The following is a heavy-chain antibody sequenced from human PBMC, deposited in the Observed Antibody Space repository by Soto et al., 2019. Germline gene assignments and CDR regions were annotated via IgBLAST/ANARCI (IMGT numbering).Heavy chain of an antibody. J-gene: IGHJ3*02. V-gene: IGHV4-34*01. CDR1: AGSFSHYY. CDR3: ARGGSSDGQVALDI. D-gene: IGHD6-19*01. CDR2: IKHGGSS. Sequence: QVQQQPWGAGLLKPSETLSLTCTVYAGSFSHYYWNWIRQSPGKGLEWIGKIKHGGSSSYNPSLRSRVAISVDMSKNQFSLTLSAVTAADTAVDDCARGGSSDGQVALDIWGQGTMVPVSS.